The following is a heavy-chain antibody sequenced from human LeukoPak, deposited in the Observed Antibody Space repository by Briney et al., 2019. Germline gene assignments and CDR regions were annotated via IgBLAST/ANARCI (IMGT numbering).Heavy chain of an antibody. D-gene: IGHD2-2*02. Sequence: SVKVSCKASGGTFSSYAISWVRQAPGQGLEWIGGIIPIFGTANYAQKFQGRVTITTDESTSTAYMELSSLRSEDTAVYYCARGPRDCSSTSCYTYYYYYMDVWGKGITVTVSS. CDR2: IIPIFGTA. V-gene: IGHV1-69*05. J-gene: IGHJ6*03. CDR3: ARGPRDCSSTSCYTYYYYYMDV. CDR1: GGTFSSYA.